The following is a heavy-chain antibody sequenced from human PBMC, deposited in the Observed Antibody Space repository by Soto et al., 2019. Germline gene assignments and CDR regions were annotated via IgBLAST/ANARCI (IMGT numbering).Heavy chain of an antibody. V-gene: IGHV3-48*01. Sequence: GGSLRLSCSASGFSFSSYCINWVRQAPGKGLEWVSYISTSTSAIYYADSVKGRFTISRDDAKNSLYLQMDSLGAEDTAVYYCARKFDSSGYYKTPFDYWGQGTLVTVSS. CDR1: GFSFSSYC. J-gene: IGHJ4*02. D-gene: IGHD3-22*01. CDR3: ARKFDSSGYYKTPFDY. CDR2: ISTSTSAI.